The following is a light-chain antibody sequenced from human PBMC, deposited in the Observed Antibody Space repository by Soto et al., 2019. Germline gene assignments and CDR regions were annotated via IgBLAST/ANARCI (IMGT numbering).Light chain of an antibody. Sequence: EIVLTQSPATLYLSPGERATLSCRASQSVSSYLAWYQQKPGQAPRLLIYDASNRATGIPARFSGSGSGTDFTLTISSLEPEEFAVYYCQQRSNWPRFTFGPGTKVDIK. CDR1: QSVSSY. J-gene: IGKJ3*01. V-gene: IGKV3-11*01. CDR3: QQRSNWPRFT. CDR2: DAS.